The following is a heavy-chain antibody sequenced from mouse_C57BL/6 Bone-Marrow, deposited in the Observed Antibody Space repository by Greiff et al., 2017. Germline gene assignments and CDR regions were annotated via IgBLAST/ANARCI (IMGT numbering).Heavy chain of an antibody. J-gene: IGHJ4*01. CDR1: GYTFTDYY. V-gene: IGHV1-26*01. Sequence: VQLKESGPELVKPGASVKISCKASGYTFTDYYMNWVKQSHGKSLEWIGDINPNNGGTSYNQKFKGKATLTVDKSSSTAYMELRSLTSEDSAVYYCARRGTTAGPYAMDYWGQGTSVTVSS. CDR3: ARRGTTAGPYAMDY. D-gene: IGHD1-2*01. CDR2: INPNNGGT.